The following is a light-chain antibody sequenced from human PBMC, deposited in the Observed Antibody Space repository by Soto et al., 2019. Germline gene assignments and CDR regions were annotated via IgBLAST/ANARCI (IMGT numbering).Light chain of an antibody. CDR2: QAP. CDR1: ETINTW. CDR3: QQYNTYSGT. Sequence: DIQMTQSPXAXSXXVXXXVXXTXXPSETINTWLAWFQQKPGKAPKLLIYQAPTLGSGVPSRFSGSGAGTEFTLTISSLQPDDFATYYCQQYNTYSGTFGQGTKVDIK. J-gene: IGKJ1*01. V-gene: IGKV1-5*03.